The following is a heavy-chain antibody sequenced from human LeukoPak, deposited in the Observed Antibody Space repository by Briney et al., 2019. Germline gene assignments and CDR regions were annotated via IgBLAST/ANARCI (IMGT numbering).Heavy chain of an antibody. V-gene: IGHV4-61*02. J-gene: IGHJ4*02. CDR1: GGSISSGSYY. CDR3: ARHCSGGCCPLGFDY. CDR2: TYTNGST. Sequence: TLSLTCTVSGGSISSGSYYWSWLRQPAGKGLEWIARTYTNGSTNYNPSLKSRVTRSVDTSKNQFSLKLSSVTAADTAVYYGARHCSGGCCPLGFDYSGQGTLVTVSS. D-gene: IGHD2-15*01.